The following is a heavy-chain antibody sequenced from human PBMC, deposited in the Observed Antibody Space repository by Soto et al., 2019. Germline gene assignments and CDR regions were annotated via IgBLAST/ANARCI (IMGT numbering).Heavy chain of an antibody. Sequence: QVQLVQSGAEVGKPGASVKVSCKASGYTFTSYDINWVRQASGQGLEWMGWMNPNSGNTGSAQRFQGRLTMTRNTSINTAYMELTSLTSEDAAVYYCAGVHTVPTYFDVWGRGTLVAVSS. CDR2: MNPNSGNT. J-gene: IGHJ2*01. CDR1: GYTFTSYD. CDR3: AGVHTVPTYFDV. V-gene: IGHV1-8*01. D-gene: IGHD4-17*01.